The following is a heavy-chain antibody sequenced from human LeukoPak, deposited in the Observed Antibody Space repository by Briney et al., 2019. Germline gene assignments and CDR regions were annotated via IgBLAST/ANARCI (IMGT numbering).Heavy chain of an antibody. Sequence: PGGSLRLSCAASGFTFSSYSMNWVRQAPGKGLECVSSISSSSTYIYYADSVKGRFTISRDNSKNTLYLQMNSLRAEDTAVYYCAKDGGGYYPYYYYYMDVWGKGTTVTISS. J-gene: IGHJ6*03. V-gene: IGHV3-21*01. CDR1: GFTFSSYS. D-gene: IGHD3-22*01. CDR3: AKDGGGYYPYYYYYMDV. CDR2: ISSSSTYI.